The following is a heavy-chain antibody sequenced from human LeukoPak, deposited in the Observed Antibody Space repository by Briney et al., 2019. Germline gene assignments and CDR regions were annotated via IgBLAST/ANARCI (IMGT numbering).Heavy chain of an antibody. CDR3: AKLLDSGSYYKYDY. V-gene: IGHV3-23*01. J-gene: IGHJ4*02. CDR1: GFTFSSYA. CDR2: LSGGGSFT. Sequence: PGGSLRLSCAASGFTFSSYAMSWVRQAPVKGLEWVSTLSGGGSFTYYADSVKGRFTISRDNSMKTLYLQMNSLRAEDTAVYYCAKLLDSGSYYKYDYWGQGILVTVSS. D-gene: IGHD3-10*01.